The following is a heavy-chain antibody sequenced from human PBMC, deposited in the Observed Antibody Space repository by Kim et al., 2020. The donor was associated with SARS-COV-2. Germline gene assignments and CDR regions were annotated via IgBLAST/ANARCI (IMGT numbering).Heavy chain of an antibody. Sequence: SETLSLTCTVSGGSISSSSYYWGWIRQPPGKGLEWMGSIYYSGSTYYNPSLKSRVTISVDTSKNQFSLKLSSVTAADTAVYYCARLRGNRNFDYWGQGTLVTVSS. CDR2: IYYSGST. CDR3: ARLRGNRNFDY. D-gene: IGHD3-10*01. V-gene: IGHV4-39*01. CDR1: GGSISSSSYY. J-gene: IGHJ4*02.